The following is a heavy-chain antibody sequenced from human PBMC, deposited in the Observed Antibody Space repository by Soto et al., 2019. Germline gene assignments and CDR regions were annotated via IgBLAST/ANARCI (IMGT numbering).Heavy chain of an antibody. CDR2: INPSGGST. D-gene: IGHD5-18*01. CDR1: GYTFTSYY. CDR3: ASDRRRIKRVSPGRWLDA. J-gene: IGHJ5*02. Sequence: ASVKVSCKASGYTFTSYYMHWVRQAPAQGLEWMGIINPSGGSTSYAQKFQGRVTMTRDTSTSTVYMELSSLRSEDTAVYYCASDRRRIKRVSPGRWLDAWGQGTLVTVSS. V-gene: IGHV1-46*01.